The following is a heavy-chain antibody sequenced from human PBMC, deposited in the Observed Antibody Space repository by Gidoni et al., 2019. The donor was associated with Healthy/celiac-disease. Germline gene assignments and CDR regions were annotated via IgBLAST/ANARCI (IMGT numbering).Heavy chain of an antibody. CDR3: ARGRAMATPFDY. CDR1: GAPFSSYA. J-gene: IGHJ4*02. Sequence: QVQLVQSGAEVKKPGSSVKVSCKASGAPFSSYAISWVRQAPGQGLEWMGGVIPIFGTANYAQKFQGRVTITADESTSTAYMELSSLRSEDTAVYYCARGRAMATPFDYWGQGTLVTVSS. D-gene: IGHD5-18*01. V-gene: IGHV1-69*01. CDR2: VIPIFGTA.